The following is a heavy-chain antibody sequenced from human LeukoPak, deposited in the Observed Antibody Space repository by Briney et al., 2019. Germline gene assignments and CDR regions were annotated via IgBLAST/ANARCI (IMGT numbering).Heavy chain of an antibody. CDR1: GFTFSDYY. CDR3: TTYSSSSGGIDY. CDR2: ISTSGSTT. J-gene: IGHJ4*02. Sequence: GGSLRLSCAASGFTFSDYYMSWIRQAPGKGLEWVSCISTSGSTTYYADSVKGRFTVSRDNAKNSLSLQMNSLRDEDTAVYYCTTYSSSSGGIDYWGQGTLVTVSS. V-gene: IGHV3-11*01. D-gene: IGHD6-6*01.